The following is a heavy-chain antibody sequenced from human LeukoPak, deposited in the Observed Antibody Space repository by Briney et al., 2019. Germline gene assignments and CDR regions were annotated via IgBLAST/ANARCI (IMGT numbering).Heavy chain of an antibody. D-gene: IGHD5-12*01. CDR2: IRYDGSNK. V-gene: IGHV3-30*02. J-gene: IGHJ4*02. CDR3: AKESRVATTPLDY. Sequence: GGSLRLSCAASGFTFSSYGMHWVRQAPGKGLEWVAFIRYDGSNKYYADSVKGRFTISRDNSKNTLYLHMNSLRAEDTAVYYCAKESRVATTPLDYWGQGTLVTVSS. CDR1: GFTFSSYG.